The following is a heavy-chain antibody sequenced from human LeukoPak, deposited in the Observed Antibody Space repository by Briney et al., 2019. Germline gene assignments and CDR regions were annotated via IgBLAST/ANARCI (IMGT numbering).Heavy chain of an antibody. D-gene: IGHD3-10*01. Sequence: PSETLSLTCAVSGYSISSGYYWGWIRQPPGKGLEWIGSIYHSGSTYYNPSLKSRVTISVDTSKNQFSLKLSSVTAADTAVYYCARAVRGVTFSVDYWGQGTLVTVSS. CDR1: GYSISSGYY. J-gene: IGHJ4*02. CDR3: ARAVRGVTFSVDY. V-gene: IGHV4-38-2*01. CDR2: IYHSGST.